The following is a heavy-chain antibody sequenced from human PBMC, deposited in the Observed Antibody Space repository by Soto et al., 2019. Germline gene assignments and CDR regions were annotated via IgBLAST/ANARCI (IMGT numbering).Heavy chain of an antibody. J-gene: IGHJ4*02. V-gene: IGHV3-30*18. CDR2: ISYDGSNN. Sequence: QVQLVESGGGVVLPGRSLRLSCAASGFTFSRYGMHWVRQSPGKGLEWVSVISYDGSNNYYADSVKGRFTISRDNSKNTLYLPMNRRKAEDSAVYCCAKYYCGGDCYAVGGFDYWSQGTLVTVSS. CDR1: GFTFSRYG. CDR3: AKYYCGGDCYAVGGFDY. D-gene: IGHD2-21*02.